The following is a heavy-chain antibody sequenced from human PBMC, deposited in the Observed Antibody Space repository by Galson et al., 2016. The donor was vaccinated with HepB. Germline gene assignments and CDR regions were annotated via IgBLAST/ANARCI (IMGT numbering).Heavy chain of an antibody. CDR2: INPSSGRT. CDR1: GYTFTGPY. CDR3: ATATLKIGSGYFDL. J-gene: IGHJ2*01. D-gene: IGHD6-25*01. Sequence: SVKVSCKASGYTFTGPYMHWVRQAPGQGLEWMGRINPSSGRTDYAQNYQGRVAMTRDTSLTTAYMELSKLRSDDTAVYYCATATLKIGSGYFDLWGRGTLVTVSS. V-gene: IGHV1-2*06.